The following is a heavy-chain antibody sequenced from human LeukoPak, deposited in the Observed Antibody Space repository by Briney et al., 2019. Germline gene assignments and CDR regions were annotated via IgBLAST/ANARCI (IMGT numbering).Heavy chain of an antibody. CDR3: ARLASYSTSNNWFDP. D-gene: IGHD6-13*01. Sequence: SETLSLTCTVSGGSVSSGSYYWSWIRQPPGKGLEWIGSFYNSGTTNYKPSLRSRVTISVDTSKNQFSLKLSSVIAADTAVYYCARLASYSTSNNWFDPWGQGTLVTVSS. J-gene: IGHJ5*02. CDR2: FYNSGTT. CDR1: GGSVSSGSYY. V-gene: IGHV4-61*01.